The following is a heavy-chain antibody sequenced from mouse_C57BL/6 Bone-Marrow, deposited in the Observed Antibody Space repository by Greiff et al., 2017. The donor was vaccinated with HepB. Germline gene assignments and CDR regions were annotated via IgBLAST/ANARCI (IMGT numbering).Heavy chain of an antibody. V-gene: IGHV1-15*01. CDR3: TAYYSPLHFDY. J-gene: IGHJ2*01. Sequence: VQLQQSGAELVRPGASVTLSCKASGYTFTDYEMHWVKQTPVHGLEWIGAIDPETGGTAYNQKFKGKAILTADKSSSTAYMELRSLTSEDSAVYYCTAYYSPLHFDYWGQGTTLTVSS. CDR1: GYTFTDYE. D-gene: IGHD2-12*01. CDR2: IDPETGGT.